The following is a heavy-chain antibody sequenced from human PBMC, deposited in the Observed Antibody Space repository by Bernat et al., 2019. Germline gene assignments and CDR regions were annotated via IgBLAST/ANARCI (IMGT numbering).Heavy chain of an antibody. V-gene: IGHV3-53*02. D-gene: IGHD4-17*01. CDR3: ARETDYGDYYFDY. J-gene: IGHJ4*02. CDR2: IYSGGST. CDR1: GFTVSSNY. Sequence: EVQLVETGGGLIQPGGSLRLSCAASGFTVSSNYMSWVRQAPGKGLEWVSVIYSGGSTYYADSVKGRFTISRDNSKNTLYLQINSLRAEDTAVYYCARETDYGDYYFDYWGQGTLVTVSS.